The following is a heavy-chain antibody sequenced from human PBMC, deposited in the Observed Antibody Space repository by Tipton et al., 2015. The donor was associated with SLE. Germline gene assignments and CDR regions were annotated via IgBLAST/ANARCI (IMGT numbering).Heavy chain of an antibody. CDR1: CDSISSGNYY. V-gene: IGHV4-61*02. D-gene: IGHD1-26*01. CDR2: FYPGGTT. J-gene: IGHJ5*02. CDR3: ATYAAGVGGRSS. Sequence: TLSLTCTVSCDSISSGNYYWSCIRQSAGKGLEWMGRFYPGGTTSYNPSFKSRVTMSADTSKNQFSLEVTSVTAADTAVYYCATYAAGVGGRSSWGQGTLVTVSS.